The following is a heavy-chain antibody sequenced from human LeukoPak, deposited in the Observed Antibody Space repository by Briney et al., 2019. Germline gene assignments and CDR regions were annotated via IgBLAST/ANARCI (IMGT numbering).Heavy chain of an antibody. CDR2: ISGSGGST. J-gene: IGHJ6*03. CDR1: GFTFSSYA. Sequence: GGSLRLSCAASGFTFSSYAMSWVRQAPGKGLEWVSTISGSGGSTYYADSVKGRFTISRDNSKNTLYLQMNSLRAEDTAVYYCAKPAPLEKAKGLDWFPLGSHYYYYMDVWGKGTTVTISS. D-gene: IGHD3-9*01. CDR3: AKPAPLEKAKGLDWFPLGSHYYYYMDV. V-gene: IGHV3-23*01.